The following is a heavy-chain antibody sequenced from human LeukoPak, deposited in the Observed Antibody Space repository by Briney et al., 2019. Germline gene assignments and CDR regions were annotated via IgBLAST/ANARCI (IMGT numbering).Heavy chain of an antibody. CDR2: IYHSGST. D-gene: IGHD3-10*01. V-gene: IGHV4-30-2*01. Sequence: SQTLSLTCAVSGGSISSGGYSWSWIRQPPGKGLEWIGYIYHSGSTYYNPSLKSRVTISVDRSKNQFSLKLSSVTAADTAVYYCARVSGVLYFDYWGQGTLVTVSS. CDR3: ARVSGVLYFDY. CDR1: GGSISSGGYS. J-gene: IGHJ4*02.